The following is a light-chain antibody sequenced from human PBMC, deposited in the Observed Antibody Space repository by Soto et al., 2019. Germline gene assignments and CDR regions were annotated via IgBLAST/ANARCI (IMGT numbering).Light chain of an antibody. CDR3: QQSYSTPLYT. CDR1: QSISSY. CDR2: AAS. V-gene: IGKV1-39*01. Sequence: DIQMTQSPSSLSASVGDRVTITCRASQSISSYLNWYQQKPGKAPKLLIYAASSLQSGVPSRFSGSGSGTDFTPTISSLQPEEFATYYCQQSYSTPLYTFGQGTKLEIK. J-gene: IGKJ2*01.